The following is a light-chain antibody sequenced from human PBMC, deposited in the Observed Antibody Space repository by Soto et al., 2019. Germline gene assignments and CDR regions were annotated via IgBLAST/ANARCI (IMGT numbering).Light chain of an antibody. CDR3: QQVSSYPLT. CDR1: QTVRNNY. J-gene: IGKJ4*01. CDR2: DAS. V-gene: IGKV3-20*01. Sequence: ELVLTQTPGTLSLSPGERATLSCRASQTVRNNYLAWYQQKPGQAPRLLIYDASSRATGIPDRFSGGGSGTDFTLTISRLEPEDFAVYYCQQVSSYPLTFGGGTKVDI.